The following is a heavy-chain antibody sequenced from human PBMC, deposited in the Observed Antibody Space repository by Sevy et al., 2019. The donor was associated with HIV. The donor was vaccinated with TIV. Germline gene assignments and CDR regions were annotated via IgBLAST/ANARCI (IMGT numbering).Heavy chain of an antibody. CDR1: GFTVSSNY. V-gene: IGHV3-53*01. D-gene: IGHD3-22*01. CDR3: ARVGIYYDSRDDAFDI. J-gene: IGHJ3*02. Sequence: GGSLRLSCAASGFTVSSNYMSWVRPAPGKGLEWVSVIYSGGSTYYADSVKGRFTISRDNSKNTLYLQMNSLRAEDTAVYYCARVGIYYDSRDDAFDIWGQGTMVTVSS. CDR2: IYSGGST.